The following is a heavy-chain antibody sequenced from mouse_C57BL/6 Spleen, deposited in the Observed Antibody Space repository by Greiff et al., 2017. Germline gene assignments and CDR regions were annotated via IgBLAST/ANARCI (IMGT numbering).Heavy chain of an antibody. J-gene: IGHJ4*01. CDR1: GFTFSSYA. Sequence: EVKLVESGGGLVKPGGSLKLSCAASGFTFSSYAMSWVRQTPEKRLEWVATISDGGSYTYYPDNVKGRFTISRDNAKNNLYLQMSHLKSEDTAMYYCARSSMIRHYAMDYWGQGTSVTVSS. V-gene: IGHV5-4*03. D-gene: IGHD2-4*01. CDR3: ARSSMIRHYAMDY. CDR2: ISDGGSYT.